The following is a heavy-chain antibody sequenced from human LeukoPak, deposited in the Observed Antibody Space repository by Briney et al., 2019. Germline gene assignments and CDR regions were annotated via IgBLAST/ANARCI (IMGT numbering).Heavy chain of an antibody. CDR2: INHSGST. Sequence: SETLSLTCAVYGGSFSGYYWSWIRQPPGKGLEWIGEINHSGSTNYNPSLKSRVTISVDTSKNQFSLKLSSVTAADTAVYYCARAKNGVDGSGSYLPDYWGQGTLVTVSS. CDR1: GGSFSGYY. CDR3: ARAKNGVDGSGSYLPDY. V-gene: IGHV4-34*01. J-gene: IGHJ4*02. D-gene: IGHD3-10*01.